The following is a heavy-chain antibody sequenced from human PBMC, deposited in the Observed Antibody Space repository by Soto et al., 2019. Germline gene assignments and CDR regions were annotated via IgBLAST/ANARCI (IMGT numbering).Heavy chain of an antibody. V-gene: IGHV3-30*04. Sequence: GSLRLSCAASGFSFSHYAMHWVRQPPGKGLEWVALISYDGENQYFTDSVRGRFTIPRDNSKTAVYLEMNDLRLDDTATYYCVSPHSESSNAFDLWGQGTLVTVSS. D-gene: IGHD3-10*01. CDR3: VSPHSESSNAFDL. J-gene: IGHJ5*02. CDR1: GFSFSHYA. CDR2: ISYDGENQ.